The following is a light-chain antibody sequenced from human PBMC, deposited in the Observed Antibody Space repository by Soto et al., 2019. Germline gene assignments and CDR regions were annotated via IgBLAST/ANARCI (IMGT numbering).Light chain of an antibody. V-gene: IGKV1-9*01. J-gene: IGKJ1*01. Sequence: DIQLTQSPSFLSASVGDSVTITCRASQGVTGYVAWYQQKPGKAPNLLIYAASTLQSGVPSRFSGSGSGTEFSLTISSLQPEDFAIYYCQQLHGYQWTFGHGTKVEIK. CDR1: QGVTGY. CDR3: QQLHGYQWT. CDR2: AAS.